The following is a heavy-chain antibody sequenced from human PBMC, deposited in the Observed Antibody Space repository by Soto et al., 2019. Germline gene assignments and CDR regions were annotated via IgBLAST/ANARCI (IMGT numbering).Heavy chain of an antibody. CDR1: GGSLSTNP. CDR3: ARRDSGGFYRFFDS. CDR2: TGSGTGPG. D-gene: IGHD2-15*01. V-gene: IGHV1-69*06. Sequence: QVQLVQSGTEVKKPGSSVKVSCKASGGSLSTNPISWVRQAPGQGLEWRGGTGSGTGPGNHAQKFQGRLTVTADNSTSTVYMELTNLSSEDTAVYDCARRDSGGFYRFFDSWGEGTLVTVSS. J-gene: IGHJ4*02.